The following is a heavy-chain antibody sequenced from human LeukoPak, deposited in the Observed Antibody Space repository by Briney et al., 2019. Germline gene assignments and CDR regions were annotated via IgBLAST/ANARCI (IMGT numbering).Heavy chain of an antibody. CDR1: GDTFSSYA. D-gene: IGHD5-24*01. J-gene: IGHJ4*02. Sequence: ASVKVSCKASGDTFSSYAISWVRQAPGQGLEWMGGIIPIFGTANYAQKFQGRVTITADESTSTAYMELSSLRSEDTAVYYCARALVMATIIGYFDYWGQGTLVTVSS. V-gene: IGHV1-69*13. CDR2: IIPIFGTA. CDR3: ARALVMATIIGYFDY.